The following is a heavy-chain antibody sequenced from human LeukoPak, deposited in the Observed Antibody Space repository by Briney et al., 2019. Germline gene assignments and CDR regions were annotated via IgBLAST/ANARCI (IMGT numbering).Heavy chain of an antibody. CDR3: ARDHIAVAGPAAW. J-gene: IGHJ4*02. CDR2: INPSGGST. CDR1: GYTFTSYY. Sequence: ASVKVSCKASGYTFTSYYMHWVRQAPGQGLEWMGIINPSGGSTSYAQKFQGRVTMTRDMSTSTVYMELSSLRSEDTAVYYCARDHIAVAGPAAWWGQGTLVTVSS. D-gene: IGHD6-19*01. V-gene: IGHV1-46*01.